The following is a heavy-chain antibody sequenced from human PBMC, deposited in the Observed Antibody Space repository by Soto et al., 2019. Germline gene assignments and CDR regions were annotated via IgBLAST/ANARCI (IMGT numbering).Heavy chain of an antibody. CDR3: ARDLEAMDV. CDR2: ISYDGSNK. CDR1: GFTFSSYG. V-gene: IGHV3-30*03. D-gene: IGHD1-1*01. J-gene: IGHJ6*02. Sequence: QVQLVDSGGGVVQPGRSLRLSCAASGFTFSSYGMHWVRQAPGKGLDWVAVISYDGSNKYYADSVKGRFTISRDNSKNTLYLQMNSLRADDTAVYYCARDLEAMDVWGQETTVTVSS.